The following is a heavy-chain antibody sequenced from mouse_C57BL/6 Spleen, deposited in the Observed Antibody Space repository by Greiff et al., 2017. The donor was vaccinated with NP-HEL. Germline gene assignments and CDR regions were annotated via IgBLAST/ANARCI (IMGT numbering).Heavy chain of an antibody. J-gene: IGHJ4*01. CDR3: ASLNPMDY. CDR1: GYTFTSYW. V-gene: IGHV1-72*01. Sequence: QAQLQQPGAELVKPGASVKLSCKASGYTFTSYWMHWVKQRPGRGLEWIGRIDPNSGGTKYNEKFKSKATLTVDKPSSTAYMQLSSVTYEESEVYECASLNPMDYWGQVTSVTVSS. CDR2: IDPNSGGT. D-gene: IGHD6-1*01.